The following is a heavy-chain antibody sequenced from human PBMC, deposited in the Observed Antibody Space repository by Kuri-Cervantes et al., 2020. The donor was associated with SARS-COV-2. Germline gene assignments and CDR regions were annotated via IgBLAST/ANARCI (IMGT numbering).Heavy chain of an antibody. CDR2: IRSKAYGGTT. Sequence: GESLKISCTASGFTFGDYAMSWVRQAPGKGLEWVGFIRSKAYGGTTEYAASVKGRFTISRDDPKSIAYLQMNSLKTEDTAVYYCTSLDFWSGYYNDYWGQGTLVTVSS. CDR1: GFTFGDYA. D-gene: IGHD3-3*01. V-gene: IGHV3-49*04. CDR3: TSLDFWSGYYNDY. J-gene: IGHJ4*02.